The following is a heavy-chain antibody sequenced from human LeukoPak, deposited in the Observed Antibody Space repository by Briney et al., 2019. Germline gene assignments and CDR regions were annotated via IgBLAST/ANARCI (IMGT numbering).Heavy chain of an antibody. Sequence: SETLSLTCAVYGGSFSGYYWSWIRQPPGKGLEWIGEINHSGSTNYNPSLKSRVTISVDTSKNQFSLKLSSVTAADTAVYYCASRPELYYYDSSGYGRGYFDYWGQGTLVTVSS. D-gene: IGHD3-22*01. CDR1: GGSFSGYY. CDR3: ASRPELYYYDSSGYGRGYFDY. CDR2: INHSGST. J-gene: IGHJ4*02. V-gene: IGHV4-34*01.